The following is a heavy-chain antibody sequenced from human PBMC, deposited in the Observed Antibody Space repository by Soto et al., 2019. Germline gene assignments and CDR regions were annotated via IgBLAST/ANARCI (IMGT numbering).Heavy chain of an antibody. Sequence: GGSLRLSCAASGFTFSSYWMHWVRQAPGKGLVWVSRINSDGSSTSYADSVKGRFTISRDNAKNTLYLQMNSLRAEDTAVYYCASYSSSFLFYYFDYWGQGTLVTVSS. V-gene: IGHV3-74*01. J-gene: IGHJ4*02. CDR3: ASYSSSFLFYYFDY. CDR2: INSDGSST. D-gene: IGHD6-6*01. CDR1: GFTFSSYW.